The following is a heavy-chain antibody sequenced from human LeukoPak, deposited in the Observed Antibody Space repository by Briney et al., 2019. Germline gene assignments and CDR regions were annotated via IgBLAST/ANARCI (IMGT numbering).Heavy chain of an antibody. CDR1: GGSISSYY. D-gene: IGHD3-10*01. Sequence: SETLSLTCTVSGGSISSYYWSWIRQPPGKGLEWIGYIYYSGSTNYNPSLKSRVTISVDTSKNQFSLKLSSVTAADTAVYYCARQAQYFYGSGSYYPRGYYYYMDVWAKGTTVTISS. CDR2: IYYSGST. J-gene: IGHJ6*03. CDR3: ARQAQYFYGSGSYYPRGYYYYMDV. V-gene: IGHV4-59*01.